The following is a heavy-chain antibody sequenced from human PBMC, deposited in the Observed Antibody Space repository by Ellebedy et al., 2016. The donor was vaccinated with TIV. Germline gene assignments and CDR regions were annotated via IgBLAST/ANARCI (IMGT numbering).Heavy chain of an antibody. Sequence: ASVKVSCKASGYTFTSYGISWVRQAPGQGLEWMGWISDYNGNTNYAQRLQGRVTMPTDTSTSTAYMELRSLRSEDTAVYYCARGMRQGLWWPYFDYWGQGTLVTVFS. V-gene: IGHV1-18*01. CDR3: ARGMRQGLWWPYFDY. J-gene: IGHJ4*02. D-gene: IGHD2-21*01. CDR2: ISDYNGNT. CDR1: GYTFTSYG.